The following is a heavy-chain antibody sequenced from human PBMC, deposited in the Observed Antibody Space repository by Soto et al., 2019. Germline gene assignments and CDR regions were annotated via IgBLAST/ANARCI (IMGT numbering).Heavy chain of an antibody. J-gene: IGHJ6*02. CDR3: ARGIRNILTGYYMYYYYYGMDV. D-gene: IGHD3-9*01. Sequence: SETLSLTCAVYGGSFSGYYWSWIRQPPGKGLEWIGEINHSGSTNYNPSLKSRVTISVDTSKNQFSLKLSSVTAADTAVYYCARGIRNILTGYYMYYYYYGMDVWGQGTTVTVSS. CDR1: GGSFSGYY. CDR2: INHSGST. V-gene: IGHV4-34*01.